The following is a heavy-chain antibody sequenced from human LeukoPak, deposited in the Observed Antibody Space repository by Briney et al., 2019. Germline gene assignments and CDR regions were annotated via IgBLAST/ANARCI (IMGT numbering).Heavy chain of an antibody. V-gene: IGHV3-21*04. Sequence: GGSLRLSCAASEFSVGSNYMTWVRQAPGKGLEWVSSISSRSSYIDYAGSLKGRFTISRDNAKNSLYLQMNSLRAEDTALYYCARVSDISVAAYFDYWGQGTLVTVSS. CDR3: ARVSDISVAAYFDY. CDR2: ISSRSSYI. J-gene: IGHJ4*02. D-gene: IGHD6-19*01. CDR1: EFSVGSNY.